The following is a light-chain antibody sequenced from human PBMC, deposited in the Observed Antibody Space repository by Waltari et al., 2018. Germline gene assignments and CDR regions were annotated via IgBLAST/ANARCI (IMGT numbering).Light chain of an antibody. CDR2: EVT. CDR1: SSDIGGYNY. CDR3: SSYSYSSGTLVI. Sequence: QSALTQPASVSGSPGQSITISCTGTSSDIGGYNYVSWYQQHPGKAPELIIFEVTNRPSGVSHRFSVSKSANTASLTISALQADDEADYYCSSYSYSSGTLVIFGGGTRLTVL. V-gene: IGLV2-14*01. J-gene: IGLJ2*01.